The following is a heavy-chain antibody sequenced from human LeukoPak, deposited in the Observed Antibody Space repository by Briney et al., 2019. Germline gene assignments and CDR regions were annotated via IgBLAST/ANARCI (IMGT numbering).Heavy chain of an antibody. CDR3: ARAFSYSSSLYLSLVD. D-gene: IGHD6-13*01. V-gene: IGHV3-11*04. CDR2: ISSSGNSI. J-gene: IGHJ4*02. CDR1: GFTFGDYY. Sequence: GGSLRLSCAASGFTFGDYYMSWIRQAPGKGLEWVSYISSSGNSISYADSVKGRFTISRDNAKNSLFLQMNGLRAEDTAVYYCARAFSYSSSLYLSLVDWGQGTLVTVSS.